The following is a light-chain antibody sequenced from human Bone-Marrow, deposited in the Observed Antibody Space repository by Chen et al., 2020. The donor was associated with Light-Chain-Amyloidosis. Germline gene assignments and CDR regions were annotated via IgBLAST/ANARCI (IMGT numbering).Light chain of an antibody. CDR3: QVWDRSSDRPV. V-gene: IGLV3-21*02. CDR2: DDS. Sequence: SYVLTQPSSVSVAPAQTATIACGGNNIGSTSVHWYQQTPGQAPLLVVYDDSDRPSGIPERLSGSNSGNTATLTISRVEAGDEAAYYCQVWDRSSDRPVFGGGTKLTVL. J-gene: IGLJ3*02. CDR1: NIGSTS.